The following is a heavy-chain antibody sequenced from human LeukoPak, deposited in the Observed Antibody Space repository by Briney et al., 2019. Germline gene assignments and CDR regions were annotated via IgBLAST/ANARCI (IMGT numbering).Heavy chain of an antibody. D-gene: IGHD2-8*01. CDR2: IWYDGSNK. V-gene: IGHV3-33*01. CDR3: ARCQKMGLYYYCYYMDV. J-gene: IGHJ6*03. CDR1: GFTFSSYG. Sequence: GGSLRLSCAASGFTFSSYGMHWVRQAPGKGLEWVAVIWYDGSNKYYADSVKGRFTISRDNSKNTLYLQMNSLRAEDTAVYYCARCQKMGLYYYCYYMDVWGKGTTVTVSS.